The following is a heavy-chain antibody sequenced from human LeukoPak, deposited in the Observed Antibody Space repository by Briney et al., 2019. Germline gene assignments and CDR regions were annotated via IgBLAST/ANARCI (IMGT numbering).Heavy chain of an antibody. CDR1: GGSISRSRYY. Sequence: SETLSLTCTVSGGSISRSRYYWGWIRQPPGKGLEWVGSIYYSGSTYYNPSLKSRVTISVDTSKNQFSLKLSSVTAADTAVYYCARLVVTARKPIDYWGQGTLVTVSS. CDR2: IYYSGST. CDR3: ARLVVTARKPIDY. J-gene: IGHJ4*02. D-gene: IGHD2-21*02. V-gene: IGHV4-39*01.